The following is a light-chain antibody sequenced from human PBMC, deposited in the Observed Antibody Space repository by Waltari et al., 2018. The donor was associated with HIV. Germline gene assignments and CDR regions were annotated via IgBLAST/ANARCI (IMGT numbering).Light chain of an antibody. CDR3: QQSYSPPRVT. J-gene: IGKJ5*01. Sequence: DIQMTQSPSSLSASIGDRVTITCRSSQTIGGSLAWYQQIPGEAPSLLIYSTSTLRSGVPSRFSGDGYGTEFSLTISSLQPDDFATYFCQQSYSPPRVTFGQGTRLEIK. CDR1: QTIGGS. V-gene: IGKV1-39*01. CDR2: STS.